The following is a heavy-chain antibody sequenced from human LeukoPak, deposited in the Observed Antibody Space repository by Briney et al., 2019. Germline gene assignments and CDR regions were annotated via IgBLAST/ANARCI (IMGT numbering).Heavy chain of an antibody. V-gene: IGHV4-59*01. CDR2: IYYSGST. D-gene: IGHD2-2*01. CDR3: ARHQTDNYYYYYYMDV. J-gene: IGHJ6*03. Sequence: SETLSLTCTVSGGSISSYYWSWIRQPPGKGLEWIGYIYYSGSTNYNPSLKSRVTISVDTSKNQFSLKLSSVTAADTAVYYCARHQTDNYYYYYYMDVWGKGTTVTVSS. CDR1: GGSISSYY.